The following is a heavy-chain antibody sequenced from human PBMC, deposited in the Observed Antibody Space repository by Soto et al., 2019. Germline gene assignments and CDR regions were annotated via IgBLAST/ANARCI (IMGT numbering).Heavy chain of an antibody. Sequence: ASVKVSCKASGYTFTSYAMHWVRQAPGQRLEWMGWINAGSGNTKYSQKFQGRVTITRDTSASTAYMELSSLRSEDTAVYYCARGIDYYDSSGYYPPYYYYGMDVWGQGTTVTVPS. J-gene: IGHJ6*02. CDR2: INAGSGNT. CDR1: GYTFTSYA. V-gene: IGHV1-3*01. D-gene: IGHD3-22*01. CDR3: ARGIDYYDSSGYYPPYYYYGMDV.